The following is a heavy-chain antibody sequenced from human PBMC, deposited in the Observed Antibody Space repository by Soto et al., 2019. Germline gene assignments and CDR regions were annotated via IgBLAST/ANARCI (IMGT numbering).Heavy chain of an antibody. CDR3: AKLSRNIVATIHIVY. D-gene: IGHD5-12*01. CDR2: ISGSGGST. CDR1: GFTFSSYA. Sequence: PGGSLRLSCAASGFTFSSYAMSWVRQAPGKGLEWVSAISGSGGSTYYADSVKGRFTISRDNSKNTLYLQMNSLRAEDTAVYYCAKLSRNIVATIHIVYWGQGTLVTVSS. V-gene: IGHV3-23*01. J-gene: IGHJ4*02.